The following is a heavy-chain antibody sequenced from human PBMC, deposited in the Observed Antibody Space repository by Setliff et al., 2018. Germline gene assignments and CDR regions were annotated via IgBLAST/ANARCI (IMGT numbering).Heavy chain of an antibody. J-gene: IGHJ4*02. Sequence: ASVKVSCKASGFSFTDYLMNWMRQAPEQGLEWMGRINLNTGNIFYAQEFQGRVTLTRDTSTSTAYMELTGLRYDDTAIYYCARDPLGLEDIILFDYWGQGTLVTV. CDR2: INLNTGNI. V-gene: IGHV1-2*02. CDR1: GFSFTDYL. D-gene: IGHD3-16*01. CDR3: ARDPLGLEDIILFDY.